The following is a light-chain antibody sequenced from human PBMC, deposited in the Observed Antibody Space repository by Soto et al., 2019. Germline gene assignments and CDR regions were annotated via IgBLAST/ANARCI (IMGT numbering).Light chain of an antibody. Sequence: QSALTQPASVSGSPGQSITISCTATSSDVGTYNYVSWYQQHPGKAPKLMIYEVSNRPSGVSNRFSGSKSGNTASLTISGLQAEDEADYYCSSYTSSSTLVFGTGTKLTVL. V-gene: IGLV2-14*01. CDR1: SSDVGTYNY. CDR2: EVS. CDR3: SSYTSSSTLV. J-gene: IGLJ1*01.